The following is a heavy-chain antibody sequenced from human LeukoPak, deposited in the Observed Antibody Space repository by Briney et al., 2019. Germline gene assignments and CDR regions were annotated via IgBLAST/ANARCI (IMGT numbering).Heavy chain of an antibody. V-gene: IGHV3-48*02. D-gene: IGHD3-10*01. J-gene: IGHJ5*02. CDR3: ARSAPSGSYYTHWFDP. CDR1: GFTFSSYS. CDR2: ISTSSSSI. Sequence: GSSLRLSCAASGFTFSSYSMNWVRQAPGKGLEWVSYISTSSSSIYYADSVKGRFTISRDNGKNSLYLQMNSLRDEDTAVYYCARSAPSGSYYTHWFDPWGQGTLVTVSS.